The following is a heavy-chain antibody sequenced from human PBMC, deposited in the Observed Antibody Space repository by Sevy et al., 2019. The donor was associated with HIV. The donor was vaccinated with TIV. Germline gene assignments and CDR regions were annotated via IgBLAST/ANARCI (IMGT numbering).Heavy chain of an antibody. D-gene: IGHD2-8*01. CDR3: AREGCTKPHDY. V-gene: IGHV3-23*01. J-gene: IGHJ4*02. CDR1: GFNFNIYS. CDR2: LSFGCGRI. Sequence: GGSLRLSCVASGFNFNIYSMSWVRQAPGKRLEWVSTLSFGCGRINHADSVQGRFTTSRDDSKKTVYLEMNSLRAEDTAVYYCAREGCTKPHDYWGQGTLVTVSS.